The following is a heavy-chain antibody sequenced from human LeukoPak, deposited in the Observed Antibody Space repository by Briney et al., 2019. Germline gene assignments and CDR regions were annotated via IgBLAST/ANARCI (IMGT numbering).Heavy chain of an antibody. V-gene: IGHV3-7*01. CDR2: IKDFGSEK. CDR1: GFTFSNYW. CDR3: VRTRVVVTAYFDY. Sequence: GGSLRLSCAASGFTFSNYWMSWVRQAPGKGLGWVANIKDFGSEKYYVDSVKGRFTISRDNAKNSLYLQMNSLRAEDTALYYCVRTRVVVTAYFDYWGQGTLVTVSS. J-gene: IGHJ4*02. D-gene: IGHD2-21*02.